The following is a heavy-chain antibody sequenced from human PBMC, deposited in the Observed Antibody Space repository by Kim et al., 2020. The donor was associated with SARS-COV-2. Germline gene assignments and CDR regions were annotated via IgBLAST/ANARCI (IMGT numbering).Heavy chain of an antibody. CDR1: GGSISSYY. Sequence: SETLSLTCTVSGGSISSYYWSWIRQPPGKGLEWIGYIYYSGSTNYNPSLKSRVTISVDTSKNQFSLKLSSVTAADTAVYYCASSLGRGTGIGTWGQGTMVTVSS. CDR2: IYYSGST. V-gene: IGHV4-59*01. D-gene: IGHD3-10*01. CDR3: ASSLGRGTGIGT. J-gene: IGHJ3*01.